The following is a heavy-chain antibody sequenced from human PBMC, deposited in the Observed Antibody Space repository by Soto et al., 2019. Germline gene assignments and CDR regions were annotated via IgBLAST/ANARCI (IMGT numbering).Heavy chain of an antibody. CDR1: GGSVSSATYS. D-gene: IGHD3-10*01. CDR2: IYHSGTT. V-gene: IGHV4-30-2*06. J-gene: IGHJ4*02. CDR3: ARGYGSGSYFPFDY. Sequence: QLQLQESGSGLVKPSQTLSLTCAVSGGSVSSATYSWSWIRQSPEKGLEWIGYIYHSGTTYYNPSLKSRATISLDKSKNQISLHLSSVTAADTAMYYCARGYGSGSYFPFDYWGQGTLVRVS.